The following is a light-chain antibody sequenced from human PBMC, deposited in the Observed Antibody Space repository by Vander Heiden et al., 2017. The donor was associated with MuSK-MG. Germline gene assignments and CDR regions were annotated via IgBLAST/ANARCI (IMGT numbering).Light chain of an antibody. V-gene: IGKV1-39*01. J-gene: IGKJ1*01. Sequence: DIQMTQSPSSLSASVGDRVTITCRASQSITTSLNWYQLKPGKVPKLLIYAASSLQSGVPSSFRGSGSGTDFTLTIITLQPEDFATYYCQQSLSFPQTFGQGTNVEIK. CDR1: QSITTS. CDR3: QQSLSFPQT. CDR2: AAS.